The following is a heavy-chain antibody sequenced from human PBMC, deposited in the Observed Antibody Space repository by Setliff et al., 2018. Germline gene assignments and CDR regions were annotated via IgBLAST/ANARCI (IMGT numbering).Heavy chain of an antibody. Sequence: PSETLSLTCTVSGGSISSSSYYWGWIRQPPGKGLEWIGSIYYSGSTYYNPSLKRRVTISVDTSKNRFSLKLSSVTAADTAVYYCARIHLLLWFGELLSGWFDPWGQGTLVTVSS. J-gene: IGHJ5*02. V-gene: IGHV4-39*07. CDR2: IYYSGST. D-gene: IGHD3-10*01. CDR1: GGSISSSSYY. CDR3: ARIHLLLWFGELLSGWFDP.